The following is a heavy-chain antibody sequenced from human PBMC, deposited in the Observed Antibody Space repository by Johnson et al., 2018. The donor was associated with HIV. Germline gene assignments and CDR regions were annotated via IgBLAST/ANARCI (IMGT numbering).Heavy chain of an antibody. D-gene: IGHD1-7*01. CDR1: GFSFSRYA. J-gene: IGHJ3*02. CDR2: ISYDGNNK. V-gene: IGHV3-30-3*01. Sequence: VQLVESGGGVVQPGRSLRLSCEASGFSFSRYAMHWVRQAPGKGLEWVAVISYDGNNKYYADSVKGTFTISRDNSKNTLYLQMNSLRAKDTAVYYCARDWELGAFDIWGQGTMVTVSS. CDR3: ARDWELGAFDI.